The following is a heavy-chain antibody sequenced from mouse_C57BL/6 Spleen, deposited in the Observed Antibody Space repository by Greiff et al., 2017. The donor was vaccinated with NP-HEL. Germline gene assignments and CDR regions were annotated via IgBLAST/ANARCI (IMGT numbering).Heavy chain of an antibody. Sequence: VQLQQSGAELVRPGASVTLSCKASGYTFTDYEMHWVKQTPVHGLEWIGAIDPETGGTAYNQKFKGKAILTADKSSSTAYMELRSLTSEDSAVYYCTRRRNIEAMDYWGQGTSVTVSS. D-gene: IGHD5-2*01. J-gene: IGHJ4*01. CDR2: IDPETGGT. CDR3: TRRRNIEAMDY. CDR1: GYTFTDYE. V-gene: IGHV1-15*01.